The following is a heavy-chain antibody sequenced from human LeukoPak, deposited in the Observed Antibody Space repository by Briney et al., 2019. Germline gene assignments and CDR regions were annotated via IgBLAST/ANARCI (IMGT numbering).Heavy chain of an antibody. J-gene: IGHJ4*02. CDR1: SGSIGTYY. D-gene: IGHD1-26*01. Sequence: WETLSLTCTVSSGSIGTYYWAWIRQTPGKGLEWIGYISYSGSTKHNPSLTRRITISLDTSKNQFSLELRSMTAADTAMYYCARQAGSFTTFDFWGQGTPFTVSS. CDR2: ISYSGST. CDR3: ARQAGSFTTFDF. V-gene: IGHV4-59*08.